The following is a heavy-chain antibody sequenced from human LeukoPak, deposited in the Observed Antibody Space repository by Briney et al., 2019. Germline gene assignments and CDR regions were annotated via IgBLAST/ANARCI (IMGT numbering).Heavy chain of an antibody. CDR2: ISRGGNTI. J-gene: IGHJ4*02. D-gene: IGHD2-2*03. V-gene: IGHV3-11*01. CDR1: GFTFSDYY. Sequence: PGGSLRLSCAASGFTFSDYYMYWIRQAPGKGLEWVSYISRGGNTIYYSDSVKGRFTISRDNAKNSLNLQMNSLRAEDPAVYYCASSRWITFDYWGQGTLVPVSS. CDR3: ASSRWITFDY.